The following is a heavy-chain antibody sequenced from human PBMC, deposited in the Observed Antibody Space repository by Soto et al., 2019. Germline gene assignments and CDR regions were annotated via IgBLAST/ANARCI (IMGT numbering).Heavy chain of an antibody. CDR1: GGTFSSYA. V-gene: IGHV1-69*13. CDR3: ARAPIGTYYYDSSGYYRFDY. D-gene: IGHD3-22*01. J-gene: IGHJ4*02. Sequence: SVKVSCKASGGTFSSYAISWVRQAPGQGLEWMGGIIPIFGTANYAQKFQGRVTITADESTSTAYMELSSLRPEDTAVYYCARAPIGTYYYDSSGYYRFDYWGQGTLVTVSS. CDR2: IIPIFGTA.